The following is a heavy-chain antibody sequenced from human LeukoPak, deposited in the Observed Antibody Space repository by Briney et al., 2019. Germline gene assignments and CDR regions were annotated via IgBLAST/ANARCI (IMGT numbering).Heavy chain of an antibody. CDR1: GGTFSSYA. CDR2: IIPIFGTA. J-gene: IGHJ3*02. D-gene: IGHD4-17*01. CDR3: ARTYGDYSSAFDI. V-gene: IGHV1-69*13. Sequence: GASVKVSCKASGGTFSSYAISWVRQAPGQGLEWMGGIIPIFGTANYTQKFQGRVTITADESTSTAYMELSSLRSEDTAVYYCARTYGDYSSAFDIWGQGTMVTVSS.